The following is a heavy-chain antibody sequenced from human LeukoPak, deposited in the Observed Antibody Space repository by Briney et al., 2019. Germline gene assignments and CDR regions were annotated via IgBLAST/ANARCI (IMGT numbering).Heavy chain of an antibody. D-gene: IGHD1-26*01. J-gene: IGHJ6*02. CDR3: ASGSSDKGYYDGMDV. V-gene: IGHV1-18*01. Sequence: ASVKVSCKASGYTFTSYGISWVRQAPGQGLEWMGWISAYNGNTNYAQKLQGRVTMTTDTSTSTAYMELRSPRSDDTAVYYCASGSSDKGYYDGMDVWGQGTTVTVSS. CDR2: ISAYNGNT. CDR1: GYTFTSYG.